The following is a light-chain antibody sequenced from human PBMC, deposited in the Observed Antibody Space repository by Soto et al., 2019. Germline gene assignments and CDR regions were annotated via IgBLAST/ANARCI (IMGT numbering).Light chain of an antibody. CDR3: QQYGRSPMFT. J-gene: IGKJ2*01. CDR1: QSVSSNY. Sequence: EIVLTQSPGTLSLSPGERATLFCRASQSVSSNYLAWYQQKPGQAPRLLIYGASRGAAGIPDRFSGSGSGTDFALTISRLEPEDFAVYFCQQYGRSPMFTFGQGNKLEVK. V-gene: IGKV3-20*01. CDR2: GAS.